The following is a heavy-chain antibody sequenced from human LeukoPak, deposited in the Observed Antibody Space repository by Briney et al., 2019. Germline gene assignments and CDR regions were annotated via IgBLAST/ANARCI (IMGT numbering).Heavy chain of an antibody. D-gene: IGHD6-19*01. Sequence: SQTLSLTCAISGDSVSSNSAAWNWIRQSPSRGLEWLGRTYYRSKWYNDYAVSVKSRITINPDTSKNQFSLQLNSVTPEDTAVYYCARDLRVIIAVAGGFDPWGQGTLVTVSS. J-gene: IGHJ5*02. CDR3: ARDLRVIIAVAGGFDP. V-gene: IGHV6-1*01. CDR1: GDSVSSNSAA. CDR2: TYYRSKWYN.